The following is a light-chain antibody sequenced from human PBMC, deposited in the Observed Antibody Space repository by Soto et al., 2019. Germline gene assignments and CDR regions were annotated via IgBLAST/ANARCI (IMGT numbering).Light chain of an antibody. Sequence: EIVLTQSPGTLSLSPGERATLSCRASQSVSSYYLAWYQQKPGQVPSLLIYGASNRATGVSARFSGSGSGTEFTLTISSLQSEDFAVYYCQQYHYWWTFGQGTKVDIK. J-gene: IGKJ1*01. CDR3: QQYHYWWT. CDR1: QSVSSY. CDR2: GAS. V-gene: IGKV3-15*01.